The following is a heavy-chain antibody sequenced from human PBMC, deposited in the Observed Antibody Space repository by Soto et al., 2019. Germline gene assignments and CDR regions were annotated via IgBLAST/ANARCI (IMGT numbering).Heavy chain of an antibody. CDR2: IIPIFGTA. Sequence: SVKVSCKASGGTFSSYAISWVRQAPGQGLEWMGGIIPIFGTANYAQKFQGRVTITADKSTSTAYIELSSLRAEDTAVYYCARVMTTTAAVVLFDYWGQGTLVTVSS. D-gene: IGHD2-21*02. J-gene: IGHJ4*02. CDR3: ARVMTTTAAVVLFDY. V-gene: IGHV1-69*06. CDR1: GGTFSSYA.